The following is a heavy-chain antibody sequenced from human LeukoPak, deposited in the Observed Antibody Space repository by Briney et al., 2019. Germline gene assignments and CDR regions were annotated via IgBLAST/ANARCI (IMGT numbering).Heavy chain of an antibody. D-gene: IGHD1-26*01. J-gene: IGHJ4*02. CDR1: GGSISSSSYY. Sequence: PSETLSLTCTVSGGSISSSSYYWGWIRQPPGKGLEWIGRIYSSGSTYYNPSLKSRVTISVDTSKNQFSLKLSSVTAADTAVYYCARRDQRSRTDYWGQGTLVTVSS. CDR3: ARRDQRSRTDY. V-gene: IGHV4-39*01. CDR2: IYSSGST.